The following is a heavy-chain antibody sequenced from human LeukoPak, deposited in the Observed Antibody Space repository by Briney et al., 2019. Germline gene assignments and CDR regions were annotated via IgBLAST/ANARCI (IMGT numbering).Heavy chain of an antibody. Sequence: GGSLRLSCAASGFTFSDYYMSWIRQAPGKGLEWVSYISSSGSTIYYADSVKGRFTISRDNAKNSLYLQMNSLRAEDTAVYYCARDPRSGEWELKGSFDYWGQGTLVTVSS. CDR3: ARDPRSGEWELKGSFDY. CDR2: ISSSGSTI. CDR1: GFTFSDYY. J-gene: IGHJ4*02. V-gene: IGHV3-11*01. D-gene: IGHD1-26*01.